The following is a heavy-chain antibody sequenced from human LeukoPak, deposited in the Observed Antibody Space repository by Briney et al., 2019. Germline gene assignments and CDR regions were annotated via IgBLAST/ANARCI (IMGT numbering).Heavy chain of an antibody. D-gene: IGHD2-2*01. J-gene: IGHJ5*02. Sequence: ASVKVSCKASGHTFTGYYMHWVRQAPGQGLEWMGWINPNSGGTNYAQKFQGRVTMTRDTSISTAYMELSRLRSDDTAVYYCARDLLGYCSSTSCPNWFDPWGQGTLVTVSS. V-gene: IGHV1-2*02. CDR3: ARDLLGYCSSTSCPNWFDP. CDR1: GHTFTGYY. CDR2: INPNSGGT.